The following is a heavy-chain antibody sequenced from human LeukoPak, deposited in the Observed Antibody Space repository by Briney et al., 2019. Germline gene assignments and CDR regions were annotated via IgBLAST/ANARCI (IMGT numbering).Heavy chain of an antibody. CDR3: ARGAGEGFGEFLVY. J-gene: IGHJ4*02. V-gene: IGHV3-30*03. D-gene: IGHD3-10*01. Sequence: GGSLRLSCAASGFTFSSYGMHWVRQAPGKGLEWVAVISYDGSNKYYADSVKGRFTISRDNSKNTLYLQMNSLRSEDTAVYYCARGAGEGFGEFLVYWGQGTLVTVSS. CDR1: GFTFSSYG. CDR2: ISYDGSNK.